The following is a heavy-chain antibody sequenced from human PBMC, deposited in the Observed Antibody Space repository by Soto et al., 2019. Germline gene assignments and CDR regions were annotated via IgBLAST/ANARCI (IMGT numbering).Heavy chain of an antibody. Sequence: GGSLRLSCAASGLKFYSHWMNWVRQAPGKGLEWVASIKKDGSDKYYVDSVKGRFTVSRDNAKESLYLQINGLRAEDASVDCCEREYAYRDGRGFDYWGPGTLVTVSS. CDR2: IKKDGSDK. V-gene: IGHV3-7*01. CDR3: EREYAYRDGRGFDY. CDR1: GLKFYSHW. J-gene: IGHJ4*02. D-gene: IGHD2-15*01.